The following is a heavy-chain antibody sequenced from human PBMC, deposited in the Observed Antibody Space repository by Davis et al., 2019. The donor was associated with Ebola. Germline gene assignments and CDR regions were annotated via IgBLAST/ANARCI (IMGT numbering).Heavy chain of an antibody. D-gene: IGHD5-18*01. V-gene: IGHV3-30*18. CDR2: ISKDGSNK. J-gene: IGHJ4*02. CDR1: GFPFTNYG. CDR3: AKDGYSSSYYSDY. Sequence: GESLKISCVASGFPFTNYGIHWVRQAPGKGLEWVAVISKDGSNKYYVDSVKGRFTISRDNSKNTLYLQMNSLKDEDTATYYCAKDGYSSSYYSDYWGQGTMVTVSS.